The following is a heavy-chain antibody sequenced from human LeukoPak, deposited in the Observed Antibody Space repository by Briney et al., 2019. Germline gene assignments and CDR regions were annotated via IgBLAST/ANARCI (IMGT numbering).Heavy chain of an antibody. Sequence: SETLSLTCTISGGSISTNYWFWIRQPPRKGLEWIGFIYYSGNTNYNPSLKSRLTMSVNTSRNQFSLRLNSVTAADTAVYYCARGNDYGDYADYWGRGTLVTVSS. CDR1: GGSISTNY. D-gene: IGHD4-17*01. CDR3: ARGNDYGDYADY. J-gene: IGHJ4*02. V-gene: IGHV4-59*12. CDR2: IYYSGNT.